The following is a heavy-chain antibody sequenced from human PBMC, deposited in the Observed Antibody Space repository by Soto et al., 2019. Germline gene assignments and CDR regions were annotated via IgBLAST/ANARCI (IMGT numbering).Heavy chain of an antibody. CDR3: ARGGAAAGKPPEYYYYYYGMDV. D-gene: IGHD6-13*01. J-gene: IGHJ6*02. Sequence: PGGTMRLSCAPARFTLHSSDINKARQDPGKVLDWVAVISYDGSNKYYADSVKGRFTISRDNSKNTLYLQMNSLRAEDTAVYYCARGGAAAGKPPEYYYYYYGMDVWGQGT. V-gene: IGHV3-30-3*01. CDR1: RFTLHSSD. CDR2: ISYDGSNK.